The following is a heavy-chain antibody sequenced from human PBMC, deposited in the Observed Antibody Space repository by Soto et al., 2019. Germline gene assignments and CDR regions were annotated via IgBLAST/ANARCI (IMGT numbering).Heavy chain of an antibody. J-gene: IGHJ4*02. CDR3: ARGKVAYYDSSGSPLYYFDY. CDR2: IIPIFGTA. CDR1: GGTFSSYA. Sequence: QVQLVQSGAEVKKPGSSVKVSCKASGGTFSSYAISWVRQAPGQGLEWMGGIIPIFGTANYAQKFQGRVTITADESTSTAYMELSILRSEDAAVYYCARGKVAYYDSSGSPLYYFDYWGQGTLVTVSS. V-gene: IGHV1-69*01. D-gene: IGHD3-22*01.